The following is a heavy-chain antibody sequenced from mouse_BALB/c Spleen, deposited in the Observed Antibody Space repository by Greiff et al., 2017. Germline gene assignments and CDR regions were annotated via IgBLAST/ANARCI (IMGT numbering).Heavy chain of an antibody. CDR3: ARTPRYDGFDY. J-gene: IGHJ2*01. Sequence: EVQLQESGAELVKPGASVKLSCTASGFNIKDTYMHWVKQRPEQGLEWIGRIDPANGNTKYDPKFQGKATITADTSSNTAYLQLSSLTSEDTAVYYCARTPRYDGFDYWGQGTTLTVSS. V-gene: IGHV14-3*02. D-gene: IGHD2-12*01. CDR2: IDPANGNT. CDR1: GFNIKDTY.